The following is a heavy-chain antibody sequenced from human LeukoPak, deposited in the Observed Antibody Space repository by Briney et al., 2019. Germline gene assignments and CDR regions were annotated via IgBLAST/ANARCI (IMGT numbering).Heavy chain of an antibody. Sequence: SETLSLTCAVYGGSFSGYYWSWIRQPPGKGLEWIGEINHSGSTNYNPSLKSRVTISVDKSKNQFSLQLTSVTAADTAVYYCARVTLYFDFSTGNHYYFDSWGQGTLVIVSS. D-gene: IGHD3-3*01. J-gene: IGHJ4*02. CDR1: GGSFSGYY. V-gene: IGHV4-34*01. CDR2: INHSGST. CDR3: ARVTLYFDFSTGNHYYFDS.